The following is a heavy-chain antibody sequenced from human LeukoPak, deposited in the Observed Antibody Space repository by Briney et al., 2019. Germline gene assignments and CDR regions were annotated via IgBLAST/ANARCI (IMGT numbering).Heavy chain of an antibody. CDR1: GGSISSYY. CDR2: IYYSGNT. J-gene: IGHJ5*02. CDR3: ARHLRNNWFDP. Sequence: PSETLSPTCTVSGGSISSYYWSWIRRPPGKGLDWIGYIYYSGNTNYNPSLKSRVTISLDTSKNQFSLRLSSVTAADTAVYYCARHLRNNWFDPWGQGTLVTVSS. V-gene: IGHV4-59*08.